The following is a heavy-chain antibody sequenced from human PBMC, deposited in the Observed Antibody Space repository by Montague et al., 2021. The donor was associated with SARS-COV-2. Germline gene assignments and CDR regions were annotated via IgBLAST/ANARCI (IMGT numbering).Heavy chain of an antibody. D-gene: IGHD3-22*01. CDR3: AHSRYYYYDSSCYRVYYFDY. J-gene: IGHJ4*02. Sequence: PALVKPTQTLTLTCTFSGFSLSTSGVGVGWIRQPPGKALEWLALIYWDDDKRYSPSLKSRLTITKDTSKNQVVLTMTNMDPVDTATYYCAHSRYYYYDSSCYRVYYFDYWGQGTLVTVSS. V-gene: IGHV2-5*02. CDR2: IYWDDDK. CDR1: GFSLSTSGVG.